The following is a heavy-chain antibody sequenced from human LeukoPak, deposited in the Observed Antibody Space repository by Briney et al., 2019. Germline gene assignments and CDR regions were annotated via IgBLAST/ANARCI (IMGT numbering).Heavy chain of an antibody. Sequence: PGGSLRLSCAASGFTVSSNYMSWVRQAPGKGLEWVSSISSSSSYIYYADSVKGRFTISRDNAKNSLYLQMNSLRAEDTAVYYCAKSYDFWSGYSDWGQGTLVTVSS. D-gene: IGHD3-3*01. J-gene: IGHJ4*02. CDR2: ISSSSSYI. CDR3: AKSYDFWSGYSD. CDR1: GFTVSSNY. V-gene: IGHV3-21*01.